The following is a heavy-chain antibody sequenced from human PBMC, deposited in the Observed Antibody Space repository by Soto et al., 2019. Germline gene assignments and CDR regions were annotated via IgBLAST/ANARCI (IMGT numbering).Heavy chain of an antibody. V-gene: IGHV4-30-2*01. D-gene: IGHD2-21*01. CDR2: IYHSGST. CDR3: AGVRGPYCGGECYPPTPNWFDP. Sequence: QLQLQESGSGLVKPSQTLSLTCAVSGGSISSGGYSWSWIRQPPGKGLEWIGYIYHSGSTYYNPSLKSRGTISVDRSKNQCSLKLSSVTAADSAVYYCAGVRGPYCGGECYPPTPNWFDPWGQGTLVTVSS. J-gene: IGHJ5*02. CDR1: GGSISSGGYS.